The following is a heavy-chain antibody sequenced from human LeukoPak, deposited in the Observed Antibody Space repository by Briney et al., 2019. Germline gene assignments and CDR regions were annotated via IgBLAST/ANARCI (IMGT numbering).Heavy chain of an antibody. D-gene: IGHD3-10*01. Sequence: SETLSLTCTASGVSIISSGDYWWGWIRQPPGKGLEWIGSIYYTGTTYNDPSLKSRVTISVDTSKSHFSLRLTSVTAAYTAVYYCVRQRASGTWAFDIWGQGTMVTVSS. V-gene: IGHV4-39*01. J-gene: IGHJ3*02. CDR2: IYYTGTT. CDR1: GVSIISSGDY. CDR3: VRQRASGTWAFDI.